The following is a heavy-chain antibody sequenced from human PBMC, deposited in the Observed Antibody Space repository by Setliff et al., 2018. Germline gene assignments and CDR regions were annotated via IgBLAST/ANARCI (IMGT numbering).Heavy chain of an antibody. CDR2: IYWDDDK. V-gene: IGHV2-5*02. CDR3: ARCITIFGVVIPNAFDY. Sequence: SGPTLVNPTQTLTLTCTFSGFSLSTSGVGVGWIRQPPGKALEWLALIYWDDDKRYSPSLKSRLTITKDTSKNQVVLTMTNMDPVDTATYYCARCITIFGVVIPNAFDYWRQGTLVTVSS. J-gene: IGHJ4*02. D-gene: IGHD3-3*01. CDR1: GFSLSTSGVG.